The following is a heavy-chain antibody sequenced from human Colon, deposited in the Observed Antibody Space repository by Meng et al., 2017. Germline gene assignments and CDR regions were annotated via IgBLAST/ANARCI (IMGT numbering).Heavy chain of an antibody. CDR1: GFTFASFA. J-gene: IGHJ4*02. V-gene: IGHV3-23*01. Sequence: GESLKISCAASGFTFASFAMNWVRQAPGKGLEWVSSISGSGGHTYYADSVKGRVTISRDNSRDTVDLQMNSLRPEDTAVDYCVKREWSGSIYYWGQGILVTVSS. CDR2: ISGSGGHT. CDR3: VKREWSGSIYY. D-gene: IGHD1-26*01.